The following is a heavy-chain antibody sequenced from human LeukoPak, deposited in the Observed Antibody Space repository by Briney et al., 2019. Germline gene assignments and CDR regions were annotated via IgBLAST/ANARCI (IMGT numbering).Heavy chain of an antibody. CDR1: GASFSGYY. J-gene: IGHJ6*03. D-gene: IGHD3-10*01. CDR2: IDHSGST. V-gene: IGHV4-34*01. Sequence: SETLSLTCAVSGASFSGYYWTWIRQPPREGLEWIGEIDHSGSTNYNSSLKSRVTISVDTSKNQFSLRLNSVTAADTAVYYCAGRYYYGSGSNYYYMDVWGKGTTVTISS. CDR3: AGRYYYGSGSNYYYMDV.